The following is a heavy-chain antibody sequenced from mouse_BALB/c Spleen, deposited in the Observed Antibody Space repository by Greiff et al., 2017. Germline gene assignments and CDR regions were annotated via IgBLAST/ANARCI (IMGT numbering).Heavy chain of an antibody. V-gene: IGHV6-6*02. CDR2: IRLKSNNYAT. CDR3: TRYYYGSNFDY. Sequence: DVQLQESGGGLVQPGGSMKLSCVASGFTFSNYWMNWVRQSPEKGLEWVAEIRLKSNNYATHYAESVKGRFTISRDDSKSSVYLQMNNLRAEDTGIYYCTRYYYGSNFDYWGQGTTLTVSS. J-gene: IGHJ2*01. D-gene: IGHD1-1*01. CDR1: GFTFSNYW.